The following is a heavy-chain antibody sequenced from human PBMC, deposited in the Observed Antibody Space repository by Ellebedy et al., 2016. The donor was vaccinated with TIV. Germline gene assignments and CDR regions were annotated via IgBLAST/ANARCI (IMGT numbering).Heavy chain of an antibody. D-gene: IGHD1-1*01. Sequence: MPSETLSLTCTVSGGSISSYYWSRIRQPPGKGLEWIGYIYYSGSTNYNPSLKSRVTISVDTSKNQFSLKLSSVTAADTAVYYWARTTTRRGGGFYGMDVWGQGTTVTVSS. J-gene: IGHJ6*02. V-gene: IGHV4-59*01. CDR2: IYYSGST. CDR3: ARTTTRRGGGFYGMDV. CDR1: GGSISSYY.